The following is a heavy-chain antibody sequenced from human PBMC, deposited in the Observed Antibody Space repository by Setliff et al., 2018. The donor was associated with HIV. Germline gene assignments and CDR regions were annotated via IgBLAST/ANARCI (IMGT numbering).Heavy chain of an antibody. CDR1: GGSFSGHY. Sequence: TCAVYGGSFSGHYWSWIRQTPGKGLEWIGDISHSGSTNYNPSLKSRVTISVDTSKNQFSLRLTSVTAADTAVYFCARGSRSPLVNKFRVTPAFDYWGQGTLVTVSS. CDR2: ISHSGST. V-gene: IGHV4-34*01. D-gene: IGHD2-21*02. CDR3: ARGSRSPLVNKFRVTPAFDY. J-gene: IGHJ4*01.